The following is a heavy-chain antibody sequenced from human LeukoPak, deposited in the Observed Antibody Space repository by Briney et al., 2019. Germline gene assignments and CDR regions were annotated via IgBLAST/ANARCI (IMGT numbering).Heavy chain of an antibody. CDR3: ARDFAGYSGYEAPRFDY. V-gene: IGHV4-39*07. J-gene: IGHJ4*02. D-gene: IGHD5-12*01. CDR2: IYYSGST. CDR1: GGSISSSSYY. Sequence: SETLSLTCTVSGGSISSSSYYWGWIRQPPGKGLEWIGSIYYSGSTYYNPSLKSRVTISVDTSKNQFFLKLSSVTAADTAVYYCARDFAGYSGYEAPRFDYWGQGTLVTVSS.